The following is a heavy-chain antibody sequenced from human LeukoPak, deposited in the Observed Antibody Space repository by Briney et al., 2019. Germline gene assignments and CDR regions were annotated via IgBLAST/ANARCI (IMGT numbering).Heavy chain of an antibody. Sequence: ASVKPSCKASGYTFTKYDIHSVRQSPGQRLEWMGWISPYIGNTYYSQKLQGRVTMPTDRSTTTAYMDLRSLTSDDTGVYYCARFTPRLSREKFDYWGQGNLFTVSS. CDR2: ISPYIGNT. V-gene: IGHV1-18*01. J-gene: IGHJ4*02. CDR1: GYTFTKYD. D-gene: IGHD3-3*02. CDR3: ARFTPRLSREKFDY.